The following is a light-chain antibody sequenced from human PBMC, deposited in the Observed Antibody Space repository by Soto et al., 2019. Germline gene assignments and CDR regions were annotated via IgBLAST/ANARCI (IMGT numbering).Light chain of an antibody. CDR1: QSLLHSNGYNY. V-gene: IGKV2-28*01. CDR2: LGS. J-gene: IGKJ4*01. Sequence: DIVMTQPPLSLPVTPGEPSSISCRSSQSLLHSNGYNYLDWYLQKPGQSPQLLIYLGSNRASGVPDRFSGSGSGTDFTLKISRVEAEDVGVYYCMQALQIHLTFGGGTKVDIQ. CDR3: MQALQIHLT.